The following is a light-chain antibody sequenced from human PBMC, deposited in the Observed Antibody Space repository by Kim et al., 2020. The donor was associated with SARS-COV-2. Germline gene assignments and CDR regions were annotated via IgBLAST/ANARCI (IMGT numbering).Light chain of an antibody. CDR1: SSNIGINY. Sequence: PGQNVTISCSGSSSNIGINYVSWYQRFPGTAPKLLIYDNDKRPSGIPDRFSGSKSGTSATLGITGLQTGDEADYYCGTWDTSLGGVFGGGTQLTVL. CDR2: DND. V-gene: IGLV1-51*01. J-gene: IGLJ3*02. CDR3: GTWDTSLGGV.